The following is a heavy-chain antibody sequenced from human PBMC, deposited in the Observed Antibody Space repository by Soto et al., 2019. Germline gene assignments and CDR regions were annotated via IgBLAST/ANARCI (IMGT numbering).Heavy chain of an antibody. CDR1: GFTFSSYE. V-gene: IGHV3-48*03. J-gene: IGHJ6*02. D-gene: IGHD2-2*01. Sequence: GGALRLSCAASGFTFSSYEMNWVRQAPGKGLEWVSYISSSGSTIYYADSVKGRFTISRDNAKNSLYLQMNSLRAEDTAVYYCAREVVVVPAAMSPTDLDVWGQGTTVTVSS. CDR3: AREVVVVPAAMSPTDLDV. CDR2: ISSSGSTI.